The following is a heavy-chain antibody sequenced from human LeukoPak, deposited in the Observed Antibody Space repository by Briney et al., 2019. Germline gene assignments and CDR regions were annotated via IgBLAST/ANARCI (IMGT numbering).Heavy chain of an antibody. J-gene: IGHJ4*02. V-gene: IGHV1-2*02. Sequence: ASVKVSCKASGYTFTGYYMHWVRQAPGQGLEWMGWINPNSGGTNYAQKFQGRVTITRDTSIGTAYMELSSLISDDTAVYYCASEAYCSGGSCSLHRVASWGQGTLVTVSS. CDR2: INPNSGGT. D-gene: IGHD2-15*01. CDR1: GYTFTGYY. CDR3: ASEAYCSGGSCSLHRVAS.